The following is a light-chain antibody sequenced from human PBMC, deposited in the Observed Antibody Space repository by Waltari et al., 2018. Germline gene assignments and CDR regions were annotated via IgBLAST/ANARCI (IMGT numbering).Light chain of an antibody. CDR2: VNSDGSH. CDR3: ETGGHGTWV. V-gene: IGLV4-69*01. J-gene: IGLJ3*02. CDR1: SGHSSNI. Sequence: QLVLTQSPSASASLGASVKLTCTLSSGHSSNIIAWLQQRPDRGPRYLMKVNSDGSHSKGDDIPDRFSGSSSGAWRYLTISSLQSEDEADYYCETGGHGTWVFGGGTKLTVL.